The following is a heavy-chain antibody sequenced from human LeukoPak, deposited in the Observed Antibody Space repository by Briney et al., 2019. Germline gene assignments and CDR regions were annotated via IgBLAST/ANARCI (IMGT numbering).Heavy chain of an antibody. CDR2: ISSSSSYI. CDR3: AKAQPTMVRGVICYFDY. J-gene: IGHJ4*02. D-gene: IGHD3-10*01. CDR1: GFTFSSYS. Sequence: GGSLRLSCAASGFTFSSYSMNWVRQAPGKGLEWVSSISSSSSYIYYADSVKGRFTISRDNAKNSLYLQMNSLRAEDTAVYYCAKAQPTMVRGVICYFDYWGQGTLVTVSS. V-gene: IGHV3-21*04.